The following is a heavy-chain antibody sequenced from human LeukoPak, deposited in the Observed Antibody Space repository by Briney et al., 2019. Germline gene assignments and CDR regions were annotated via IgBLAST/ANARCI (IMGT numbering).Heavy chain of an antibody. D-gene: IGHD3-22*01. V-gene: IGHV4-4*08. Sequence: PSETLSLTCTVSGDPIFCYYWNWIRPPPGKGLEWIGNIYSNGITSYNPSLRSRGAISSAMSKKLFSLRLRCVTSADTAIYYCARRAYYDSSGYYPASGYFALWGRGTLVTVSS. CDR3: ARRAYYDSSGYYPASGYFAL. CDR1: GDPIFCYY. J-gene: IGHJ2*01. CDR2: IYSNGIT.